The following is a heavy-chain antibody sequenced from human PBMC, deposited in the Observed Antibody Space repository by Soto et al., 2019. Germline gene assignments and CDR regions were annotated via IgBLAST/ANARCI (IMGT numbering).Heavy chain of an antibody. J-gene: IGHJ4*02. V-gene: IGHV3-33*01. D-gene: IGHD5-18*01. CDR1: GFTVSSYA. CDR3: ARDIDRYSYGLDY. Sequence: GGSLSLSCAASGFTVSSYAMHWVRPAPGKGPEWVAVVWYDGDNKYYADSVKGRFTISRDNSKNTLYLQMNSLRAEETAVYYCARDIDRYSYGLDYWGQGTLVTVSS. CDR2: VWYDGDNK.